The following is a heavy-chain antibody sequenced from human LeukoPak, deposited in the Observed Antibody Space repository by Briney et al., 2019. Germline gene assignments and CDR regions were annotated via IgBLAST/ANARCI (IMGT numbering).Heavy chain of an antibody. CDR3: AKPCQGGGVCFLILE. CDR1: GFTFSSYG. D-gene: IGHD2-8*02. V-gene: IGHV3-30*18. Sequence: PGRSLRLSCAASGFTFSSYGMHWVRQAPGKGLEWVAVISNDGYSQYYAHSVKGRFTVSRDNSKNTLYLQMNNLKTDDTAVYHCAKPCQGGGVCFLILEWGQGTLLTVSS. CDR2: ISNDGYSQ. J-gene: IGHJ4*02.